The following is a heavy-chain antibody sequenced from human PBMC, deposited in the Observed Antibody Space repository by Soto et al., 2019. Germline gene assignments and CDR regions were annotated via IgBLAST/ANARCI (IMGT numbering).Heavy chain of an antibody. J-gene: IGHJ5*02. Sequence: QVQLQESGPGLVKPSQTLSLTCTVSGGSISSGGYYWSWIRQHPGKGLEWIGYIYHSGTTYYNPSLKSRVTISVDTSKNQFSLKLTSVTAADTAVYYFARVIGNQLLGWFDPWGQGTRFTVSS. CDR3: ARVIGNQLLGWFDP. V-gene: IGHV4-31*03. CDR1: GGSISSGGYY. D-gene: IGHD2-2*01. CDR2: IYHSGTT.